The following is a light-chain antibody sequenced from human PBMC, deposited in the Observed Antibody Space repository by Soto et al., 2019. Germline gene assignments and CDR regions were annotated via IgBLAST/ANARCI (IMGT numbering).Light chain of an antibody. V-gene: IGLV2-14*02. Sequence: QSALTQPASVSGSPGQSITISCTGTRGDVGAYNLVSWYQQHPGKAPKLMIYAVTNRPSGISNRFSGSKSGNTASLTISGVQAEDEPDYYCNSYTTSSTLVFGTGTKLTVL. J-gene: IGLJ1*01. CDR3: NSYTTSSTLV. CDR1: RGDVGAYNL. CDR2: AVT.